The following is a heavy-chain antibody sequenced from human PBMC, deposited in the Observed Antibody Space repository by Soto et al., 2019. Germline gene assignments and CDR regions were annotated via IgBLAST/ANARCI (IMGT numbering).Heavy chain of an antibody. CDR1: GGSISSGDYY. CDR2: IYYSGST. J-gene: IGHJ4*02. CDR3: ARSSTTSGRGMITFGGVIDY. V-gene: IGHV4-30-4*01. D-gene: IGHD3-16*02. Sequence: SETLSLTCTVSGGSISSGDYYWSWIRQPPGKGLEWIGYIYYSGSTYYNPSLKSRVTISVDTSKNQFSLKLSSVTAADTAVYYCARSSTTSGRGMITFGGVIDYWGQGTPVTVSS.